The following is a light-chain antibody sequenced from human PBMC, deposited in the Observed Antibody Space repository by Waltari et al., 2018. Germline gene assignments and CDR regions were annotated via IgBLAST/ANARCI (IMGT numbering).Light chain of an antibody. V-gene: IGLV4-69*01. CDR2: VNSDGSQ. J-gene: IGLJ3*02. CDR1: SGHSSND. CDR3: QTGGHGTWV. Sequence: QLVLTQSPSASASLGASVKLTCTLSSGHSSNDIAWHQQPPDKGPRFLMKVNSDGSQSKGDKIPDRFSGSSSGAEHYLTISSLQSEDEADYYCQTGGHGTWVFGGGTKLTVL.